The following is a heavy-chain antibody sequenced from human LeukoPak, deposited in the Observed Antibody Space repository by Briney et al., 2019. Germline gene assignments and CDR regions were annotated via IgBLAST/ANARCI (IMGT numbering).Heavy chain of an antibody. Sequence: GGSLRLSCAASGFTFSNYWMHWVRQAPGKGLVWVSRIKGDGSHTIYADSVKGRFTISRDNAKNTLYLQMNSLRAEDTAVYYCAKGAWVIVVVPAAHFDYWGQGTLVTVSS. CDR3: AKGAWVIVVVPAAHFDY. V-gene: IGHV3-74*01. CDR2: IKGDGSHT. CDR1: GFTFSNYW. J-gene: IGHJ4*02. D-gene: IGHD2-2*01.